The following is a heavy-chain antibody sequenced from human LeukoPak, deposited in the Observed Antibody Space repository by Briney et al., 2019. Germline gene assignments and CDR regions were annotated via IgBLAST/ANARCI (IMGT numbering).Heavy chain of an antibody. CDR3: ARHKGPNIARIVLRNNWFDS. CDR2: VCSSGDT. V-gene: IGHV4-39*01. CDR1: SGSISSTNYC. Sequence: SETLSLTCTVSSGSISSTNYCWVWLRQPPGKGLEWIGTVCSSGDTFYIPSLKSRVIISADTSKNRFYLRLNSLIATDTALYYCARHKGPNIARIVLRNNWFDSWGQGILVIVSS. J-gene: IGHJ5*01. D-gene: IGHD3-22*01.